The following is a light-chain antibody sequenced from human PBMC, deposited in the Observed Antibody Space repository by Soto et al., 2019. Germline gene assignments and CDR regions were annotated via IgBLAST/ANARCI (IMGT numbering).Light chain of an antibody. J-gene: IGLJ2*01. CDR1: GSDVGAYNY. CDR2: EVT. V-gene: IGLV2-14*01. Sequence: QSALTQPASVSGSPGQSITISCTGSGSDVGAYNYVSWYQQHPGKAPKLLIFEVTTRPSGVSDRFSGSKSGNTASLTISSLPAEDEADYYCSSYTSSSTPVVFGGGTKLTVL. CDR3: SSYTSSSTPVV.